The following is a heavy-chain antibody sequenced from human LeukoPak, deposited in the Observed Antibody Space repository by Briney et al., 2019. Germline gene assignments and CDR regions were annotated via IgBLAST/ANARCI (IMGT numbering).Heavy chain of an antibody. D-gene: IGHD2-15*01. CDR2: MKSDESSI. J-gene: IGHJ4*02. CDR1: GFTLGTYW. Sequence: PGGSLRLSCEASGFTLGTYWMHWVRQSPGKGLVWVSRMKSDESSINYADSVRGRFTISRDNAKNTLFLQMNSLRAEDTAVYYCAKTPFDCSGGSCYEAYFDDWGQGTLVAVSS. CDR3: AKTPFDCSGGSCYEAYFDD. V-gene: IGHV3-74*01.